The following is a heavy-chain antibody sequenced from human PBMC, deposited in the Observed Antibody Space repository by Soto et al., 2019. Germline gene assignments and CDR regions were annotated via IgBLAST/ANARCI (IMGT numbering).Heavy chain of an antibody. D-gene: IGHD6-19*01. CDR2: ISYDGSNK. Sequence: QVQLVESGGGVVQPGRSLRLSCAASGFTFSSYAMHWVRKAPGKGLEWVAVISYDGSNKYYADSVKGRFTNSRDNSKNTLYLQMNSLRAEDTAVYYCARVDSSGWYGRTYYFDYWGQGTLVTVSS. J-gene: IGHJ4*02. CDR3: ARVDSSGWYGRTYYFDY. V-gene: IGHV3-30-3*01. CDR1: GFTFSSYA.